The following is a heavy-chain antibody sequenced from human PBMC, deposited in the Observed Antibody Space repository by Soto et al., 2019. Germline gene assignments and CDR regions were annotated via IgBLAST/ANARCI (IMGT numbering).Heavy chain of an antibody. V-gene: IGHV4-39*01. CDR2: VYFDGTT. CDR1: GVSIINTSYY. J-gene: IGHJ5*02. CDR3: ARHGSS. Sequence: ETLSLTCNVSGVSIINTSYYWGWIRQPPGKGLEWIGTVYFDGTTFYNPSLKSRLIISVDTSKNQFSLSQTSVTSADTAFYYCARHGSSWGQGTLVTVSS.